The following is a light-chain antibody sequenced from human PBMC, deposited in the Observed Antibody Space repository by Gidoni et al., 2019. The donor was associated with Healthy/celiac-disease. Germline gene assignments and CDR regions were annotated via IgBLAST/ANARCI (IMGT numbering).Light chain of an antibody. J-gene: IGLJ3*02. Sequence: LMTTQPHPGPQSPGKTVTISCTRSSGSIASNYVQWYQQRPGSAPTAVIYEDNQRPSGVPDRFSGSIDSSSNSASLSISGLKTEDEADYYCQSYDSSNQVFGGGTKLTVL. CDR3: QSYDSSNQV. CDR2: EDN. CDR1: SGSIASNY. V-gene: IGLV6-57*04.